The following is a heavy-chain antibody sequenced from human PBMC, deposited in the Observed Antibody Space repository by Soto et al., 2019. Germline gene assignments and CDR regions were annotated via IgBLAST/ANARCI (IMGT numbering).Heavy chain of an antibody. D-gene: IGHD3-22*01. CDR1: GFTFSSYS. J-gene: IGHJ4*02. V-gene: IGHV3-48*02. CDR2: ISSSSSTI. CDR3: ARDPRSYYDSSGLSY. Sequence: EVQLVESGGGLVQPGGSLRLSCAASGFTFSSYSMNWVRQAPGKGLEWVSYISSSSSTIYYADSVKGRFTISRDNAKNSLYLQMNSLRDEDTAVYYCARDPRSYYDSSGLSYWGQGTLVTVSS.